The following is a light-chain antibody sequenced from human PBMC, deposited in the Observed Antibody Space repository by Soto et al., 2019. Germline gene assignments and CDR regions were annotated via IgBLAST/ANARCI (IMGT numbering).Light chain of an antibody. J-gene: IGLJ1*01. Sequence: QSVLAQPASVSGSPGQSIPISCTGPSSDVGAYNSVSWYQQHPHKAPQVIIYKGTQRPSGVSNRFSGSTSGNAASLTISGLQADDEADYFCSSSAPESTYVCGSGTKGTVL. CDR3: SSSAPESTYV. CDR1: SSDVGAYNS. V-gene: IGLV2-23*01. CDR2: KGT.